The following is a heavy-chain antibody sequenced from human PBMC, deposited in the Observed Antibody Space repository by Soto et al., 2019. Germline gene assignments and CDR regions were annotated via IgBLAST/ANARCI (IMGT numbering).Heavy chain of an antibody. CDR3: ESPYWSGSDYYYYGMDV. J-gene: IGHJ6*02. V-gene: IGHV4-39*02. D-gene: IGHD3-3*01. Sequence: SETLSLTCTVSGGSISSSSYYWGWIRQPPGKGLEWIGSIYYSGSTYQNPSLKRRVTISVDTSKNHFSLKLSSVTAADTSVYYCESPYWSGSDYYYYGMDVWGQGTTVTVSS. CDR1: GGSISSSSYY. CDR2: IYYSGST.